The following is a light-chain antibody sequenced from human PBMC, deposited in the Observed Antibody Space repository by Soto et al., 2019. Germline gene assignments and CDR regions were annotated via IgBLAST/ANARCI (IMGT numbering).Light chain of an antibody. V-gene: IGLV2-8*01. Sequence: QSALTQPPSASGSPGQSVTISCTGTSSDVGDYNYVSWYQQHPGKAPKFIIYEVTKRPSGVPDRFSGSKSGNTASLTVSGLQAEDEADYYCSSYKFSTTLRVFGGGTKVTVL. CDR1: SSDVGDYNY. J-gene: IGLJ3*02. CDR2: EVT. CDR3: SSYKFSTTLRV.